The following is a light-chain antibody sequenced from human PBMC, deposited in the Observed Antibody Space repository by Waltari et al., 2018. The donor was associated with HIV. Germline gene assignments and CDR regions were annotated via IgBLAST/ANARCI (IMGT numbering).Light chain of an antibody. Sequence: QSALTQPPSASGSPGQSVTISCTGKTSDVGAYNYVSWYQQHPGTAPKLMIYEVFKRPSGVPDRFAGSKSGNTAALTVSGLQAEDEADYYCTSYACRNTFVFGGGTKLTVL. V-gene: IGLV2-8*01. CDR2: EVF. CDR3: TSYACRNTFV. CDR1: TSDVGAYNY. J-gene: IGLJ2*01.